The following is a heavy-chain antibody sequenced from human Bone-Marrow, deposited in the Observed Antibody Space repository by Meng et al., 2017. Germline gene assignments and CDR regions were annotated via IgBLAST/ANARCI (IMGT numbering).Heavy chain of an antibody. V-gene: IGHV4-34*01. Sequence: SETLSLTCAVYGGSFSGYYWSWIRQHPGKGLEWIGEINHSGSTNYNPSLESRATISVDTSQNNLSLKLSSVTAADSAVYYCARGPTTMAHDFDYWGQGTLVTVSS. CDR3: ARGPTTMAHDFDY. J-gene: IGHJ4*02. CDR2: INHSGST. D-gene: IGHD4-11*01. CDR1: GGSFSGYY.